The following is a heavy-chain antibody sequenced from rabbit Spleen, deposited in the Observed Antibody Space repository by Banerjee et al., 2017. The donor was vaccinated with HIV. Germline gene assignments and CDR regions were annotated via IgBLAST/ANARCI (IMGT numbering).Heavy chain of an antibody. V-gene: IGHV1S45*01. CDR3: ARDLLGVIGWNFYL. CDR1: GFSFRNKAV. D-gene: IGHD1-1*01. CDR2: INAATANP. Sequence: QEQLVESGGGLVRPDGSLKLSCTASGFSFRNKAVMCWVRQAPGKGLEWIACINAATANPVYATWAKGRFTISRTSSTTVTLRMTSLTAADRATYFCARDLLGVIGWNFYLWGPGTLVTVS. J-gene: IGHJ4*01.